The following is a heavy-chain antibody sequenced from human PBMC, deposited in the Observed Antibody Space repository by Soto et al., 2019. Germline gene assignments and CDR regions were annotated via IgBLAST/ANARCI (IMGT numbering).Heavy chain of an antibody. CDR3: ARVVEVVVPAAMVGGYYYYYYMDV. Sequence: GGSLRLSCAASGFTFSSYSMNWVRQAPGKGLEWVSSICSSSSYIYYADSVKGRFTISRDNAKNSLYLQMNSLRAEDTAVYYCARVVEVVVPAAMVGGYYYYYYMDVWGKGTTVTVSS. CDR1: GFTFSSYS. V-gene: IGHV3-21*01. D-gene: IGHD2-2*01. CDR2: ICSSSSYI. J-gene: IGHJ6*03.